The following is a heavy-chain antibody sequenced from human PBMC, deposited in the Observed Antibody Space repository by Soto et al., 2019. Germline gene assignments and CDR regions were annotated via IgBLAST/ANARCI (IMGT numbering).Heavy chain of an antibody. V-gene: IGHV1-18*04. CDR3: ARDGAARDGRAFDP. CDR2: ISAYNGNT. Sequence: ASLKVSCKXSGYTFTSYGISWVRQAPGQGLEWVGWISAYNGNTNYAQKLQGRVTMTTDTSTSTAYMEQRSLRSDDTAVYYCARDGAARDGRAFDPWGQGTMVTVAS. D-gene: IGHD6-6*01. CDR1: GYTFTSYG. J-gene: IGHJ5*02.